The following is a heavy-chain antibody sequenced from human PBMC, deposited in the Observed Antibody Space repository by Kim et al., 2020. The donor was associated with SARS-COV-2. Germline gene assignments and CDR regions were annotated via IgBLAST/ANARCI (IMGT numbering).Heavy chain of an antibody. CDR2: ISAYNGNT. V-gene: IGHV1-18*04. J-gene: IGHJ6*02. CDR1: GYTFTSYG. D-gene: IGHD6-19*01. Sequence: ASVKVSCKASGYTFTSYGISWVRQAPGQGLEWMGWISAYNGNTNYAQKLQGRVTMTTDTSTSTAYMELRSLRSDDTAVYYCAREKGSGWSDYYYGMDVWGQGTTVTVSS. CDR3: AREKGSGWSDYYYGMDV.